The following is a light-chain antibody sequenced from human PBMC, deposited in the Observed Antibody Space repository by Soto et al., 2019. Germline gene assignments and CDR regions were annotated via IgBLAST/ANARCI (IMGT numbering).Light chain of an antibody. CDR3: SSFTSSTTYF. CDR1: SSDVGGYSY. CDR2: DVS. Sequence: QSVLTQTASVSGSSGQSITISCTGTSSDVGGYSYVCWYQHPPGKAPKLIISDVSNRPSGVSNRFSGTKSGNTASLTISGLQSEDEADYYCSSFTSSTTYFFGTGTKVTVL. J-gene: IGLJ1*01. V-gene: IGLV2-14*03.